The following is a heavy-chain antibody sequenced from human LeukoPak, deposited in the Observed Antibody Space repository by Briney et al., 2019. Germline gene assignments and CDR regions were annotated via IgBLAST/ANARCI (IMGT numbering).Heavy chain of an antibody. CDR1: GYSFTSYW. D-gene: IGHD2-21*02. CDR2: IYPGDSDT. J-gene: IGHJ4*02. CDR3: ARAPSGVTNAYYFDY. Sequence: GESLKISCKGSGYSFTSYWIGWVRQMPGEGLECMGVIYPGDSDTRYSPSFQGQVTISVDKSISTAYLQWSSLKASDTAMYYCARAPSGVTNAYYFDYWGQGTLVTVSS. V-gene: IGHV5-51*01.